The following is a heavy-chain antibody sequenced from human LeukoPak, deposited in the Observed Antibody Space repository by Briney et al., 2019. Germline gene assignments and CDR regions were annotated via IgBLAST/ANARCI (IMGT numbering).Heavy chain of an antibody. CDR2: INHSGNEI. J-gene: IGHJ4*02. CDR1: GFTFSKYS. V-gene: IGHV3-21*01. D-gene: IGHD2-2*01. CDR3: ASLHDIVVIPDATIDY. Sequence: PGGSLRLSCAASGFTFSKYSMNWVRQAPGKGLEWVSYINHSGNEIYYVDSVKGRFTVSRDNGQNSLYLQKNSLIADDTAVFYCASLHDIVVIPDATIDYWGEGALVTVAS.